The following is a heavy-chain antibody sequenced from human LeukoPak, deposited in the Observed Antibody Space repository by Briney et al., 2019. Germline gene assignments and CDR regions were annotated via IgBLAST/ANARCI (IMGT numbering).Heavy chain of an antibody. CDR3: AREYYYDSSGYYPY. V-gene: IGHV3-11*04. D-gene: IGHD3-22*01. CDR1: GFTFSDYY. Sequence: GGSLRLSCAASGFTFSDYYMSWIRQAPGKGLEWVSYISSSSSTIYYADSVKGRFTISRDNAKNSLYLQMNSLRAEDTAVYYCAREYYYDSSGYYPYWGQGTLVTVSS. CDR2: ISSSSSTI. J-gene: IGHJ4*02.